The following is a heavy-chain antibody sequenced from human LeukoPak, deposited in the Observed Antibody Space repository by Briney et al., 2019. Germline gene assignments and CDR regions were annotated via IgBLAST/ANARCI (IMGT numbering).Heavy chain of an antibody. CDR3: TRIFVGGNRAFDI. Sequence: PGGSLRLSCAASGFTFSNYWMHWVRQAPGKGLVWVSRINSDGSSTNYADSVKGRFTISRDNAKNTLYLQMNSLRAEDTAMYYCTRIFVGGNRAFDIWGQGTMASASS. CDR2: INSDGSST. CDR1: GFTFSNYW. D-gene: IGHD3-3*01. J-gene: IGHJ3*02. V-gene: IGHV3-74*01.